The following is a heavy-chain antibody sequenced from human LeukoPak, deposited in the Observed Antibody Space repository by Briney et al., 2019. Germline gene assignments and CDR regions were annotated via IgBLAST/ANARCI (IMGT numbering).Heavy chain of an antibody. CDR2: INHSGSP. CDR3: ARPLTGTSFDF. D-gene: IGHD7-27*01. J-gene: IGHJ4*02. V-gene: IGHV4-34*01. CDR1: GGSFSGYY. Sequence: SETLSLTCAVYGGSFSGYYWSWIRQSPGKGLEWIGEINHSGSPSYNPSLKSRVTISADTSKNQFSLRLTSVTAADTAIYYCARPLTGTSFDFWGQGTLVTVSS.